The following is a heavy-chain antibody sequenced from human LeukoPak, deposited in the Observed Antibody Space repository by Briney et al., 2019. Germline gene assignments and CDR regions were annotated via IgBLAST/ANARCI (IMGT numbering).Heavy chain of an antibody. Sequence: SETLSLTCAVYGGSFSGYYWSWIRQPPGKGLEWIGEINHSGSTNYNPSLKSRVTISVDTSKNQFSLKLSSVTAADTAVYYCARDVHSSGWGRPYYYYGMDVWGQGTTVTVSS. CDR3: ARDVHSSGWGRPYYYYGMDV. V-gene: IGHV4-34*01. CDR1: GGSFSGYY. D-gene: IGHD6-19*01. J-gene: IGHJ6*02. CDR2: INHSGST.